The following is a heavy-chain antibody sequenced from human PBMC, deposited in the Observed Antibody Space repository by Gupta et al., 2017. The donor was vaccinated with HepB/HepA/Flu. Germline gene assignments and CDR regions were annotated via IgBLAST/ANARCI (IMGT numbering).Heavy chain of an antibody. CDR3: ALQNSVY. D-gene: IGHD3-22*01. J-gene: IGHJ1*01. CDR1: GYTFTGYH. Sequence: QVQLVQSGTEVRKPGASVKVSCKVSGYTFTGYHMYWVRQAPGQGLEWVGWLNPISWVTNSAQKFQGRVTITSDMAITTPFFELNSLRSDDAAFYYSALQNSVYWGQVTLVTVSS. CDR2: LNPISWVT. V-gene: IGHV1-2*02.